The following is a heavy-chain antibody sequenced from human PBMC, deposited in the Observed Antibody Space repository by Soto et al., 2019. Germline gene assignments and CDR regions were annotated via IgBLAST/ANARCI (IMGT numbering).Heavy chain of an antibody. CDR1: GYTFTSYG. J-gene: IGHJ4*02. Sequence: ASVKVSCKASGYTFTSYGISWVRQAPGQGLEWMGWISAYNGNTNYAQKLQGRVTMTTDTSTSTAYMELRSLRSDDTAVYYCARADVLAGITFGGVIVINDYWGQGTLVTVSS. D-gene: IGHD3-16*02. V-gene: IGHV1-18*01. CDR2: ISAYNGNT. CDR3: ARADVLAGITFGGVIVINDY.